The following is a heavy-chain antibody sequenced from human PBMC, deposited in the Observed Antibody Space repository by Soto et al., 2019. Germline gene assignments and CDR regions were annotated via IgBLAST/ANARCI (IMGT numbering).Heavy chain of an antibody. V-gene: IGHV1-69*01. CDR2: VIPVFNTS. CDR1: GGAFGRDS. J-gene: IGHJ4*02. D-gene: IGHD4-17*01. Sequence: QVQLEQSGPEVKRPGTSVKVSCKASGGAFGRDSVSWVRQAPGQGLEWIGGVIPVFNTSNYSLKFQGRVAIFADLSTNTVFMELRSLRSEDTALYYCTRGDEMTAVTIFEYWGQGTLVTVSS. CDR3: TRGDEMTAVTIFEY.